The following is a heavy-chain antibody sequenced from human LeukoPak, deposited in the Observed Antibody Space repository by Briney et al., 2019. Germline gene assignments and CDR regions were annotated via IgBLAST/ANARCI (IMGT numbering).Heavy chain of an antibody. CDR1: GYSFTSYW. J-gene: IGHJ4*02. V-gene: IGHV5-10-1*01. CDR3: ARQDNWNYVDDY. D-gene: IGHD1-7*01. Sequence: GESLKISCKGSGYSFTSYWIGWVRQMPGKGLEWMGRIDPSDSYTNYSPSFQGHVTISADKSISTAYLQWSSLKASDTAMYYCARQDNWNYVDDYWGQGTLVTVSS. CDR2: IDPSDSYT.